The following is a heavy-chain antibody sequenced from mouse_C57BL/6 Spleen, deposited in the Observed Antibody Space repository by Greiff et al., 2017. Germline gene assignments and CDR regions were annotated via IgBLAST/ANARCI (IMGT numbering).Heavy chain of an antibody. Sequence: VQLQESGAELVKPGASVKLSCTASGYTFTEYTIHWVKQRSGQGLAWIGWFYPGSGSIKYNEKFKDKATLTADKSSSTVYMELSRLTSEDSAVYFCARHEEEEAIDWAWFADWGKGTLVTVSA. CDR2: FYPGSGSI. CDR3: ARHEEEEAIDWAWFAD. CDR1: GYTFTEYT. V-gene: IGHV1-62-2*01. J-gene: IGHJ3*01. D-gene: IGHD4-1*01.